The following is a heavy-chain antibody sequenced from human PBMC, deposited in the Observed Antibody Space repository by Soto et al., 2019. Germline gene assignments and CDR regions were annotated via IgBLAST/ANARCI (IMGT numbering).Heavy chain of an antibody. CDR1: GFTFSSYS. Sequence: GGSLRLSCAASGFTFSSYSMNWVRQAPGKGLEWVSYISSSSSTIYYADSVKGRFTISRDNAKNSLYLQMNSLRAEDTAVYYCASSTQGSLGYPHDAFDIWGQETMVTVSS. V-gene: IGHV3-48*01. CDR2: ISSSSSTI. J-gene: IGHJ3*02. CDR3: ASSTQGSLGYPHDAFDI. D-gene: IGHD3-16*01.